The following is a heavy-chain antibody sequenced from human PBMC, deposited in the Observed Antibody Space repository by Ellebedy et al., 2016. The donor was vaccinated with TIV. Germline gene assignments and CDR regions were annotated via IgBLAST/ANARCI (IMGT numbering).Heavy chain of an antibody. CDR3: ARWAYVNSWYHLDY. J-gene: IGHJ4*02. CDR2: IKQDGSVQ. D-gene: IGHD1-14*01. Sequence: GESLKISCVASGFTFSNYNMNWVRQSPGKGLEWVASIKQDGSVQYYVDSVRGRFTISRDNSKTSTYLQMNSLRGEDTAGYYCARWAYVNSWYHLDYWGQGTLVTVSS. V-gene: IGHV3-7*01. CDR1: GFTFSNYN.